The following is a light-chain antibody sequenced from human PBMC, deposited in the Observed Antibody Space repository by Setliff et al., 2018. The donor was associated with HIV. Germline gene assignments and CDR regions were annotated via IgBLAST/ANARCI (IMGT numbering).Light chain of an antibody. CDR2: ATN. CDR1: SSNVGTGFG. J-gene: IGLJ1*01. V-gene: IGLV1-40*03. CDR3: QSYDSRLNGYV. Sequence: VTIYCSGSSSNVGTGFGVQWYQQFPGAAPKLLIHATNSRPSEVPVRFSGSKSGASASLAIHGLEAEDEADYYCQSYDSRLNGYVVGTGTKGTVL.